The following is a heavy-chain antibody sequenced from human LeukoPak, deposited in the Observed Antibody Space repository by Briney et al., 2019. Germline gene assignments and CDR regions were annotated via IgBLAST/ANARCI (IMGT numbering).Heavy chain of an antibody. Sequence: KPGGSLRLSCAASGFTFSSYSMSWVRQAPGKGLEWVSSISSSSSYIYYADSVEGRFTISRDNAKNSLYLQMNSLRAEDTAVYYCARSTSVNYDSSGYSALDYWGQGTLVTVSS. D-gene: IGHD3-22*01. CDR2: ISSSSSYI. J-gene: IGHJ4*02. CDR1: GFTFSSYS. V-gene: IGHV3-21*01. CDR3: ARSTSVNYDSSGYSALDY.